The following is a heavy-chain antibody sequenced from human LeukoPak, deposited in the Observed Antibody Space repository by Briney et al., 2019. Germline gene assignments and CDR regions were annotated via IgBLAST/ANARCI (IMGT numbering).Heavy chain of an antibody. V-gene: IGHV1-46*01. Sequence: ASVKVSCKASGYTFTSYYMHWVRQAPGRGLEWMGIINPSGGSTSYAQKFQGRVTVTRDTSTSTVYMELSSLRSEDTAVYYCARDPVGYCTNGVCPNLDYWGQGTLVTVSS. J-gene: IGHJ4*02. CDR3: ARDPVGYCTNGVCPNLDY. CDR2: INPSGGST. CDR1: GYTFTSYY. D-gene: IGHD2-8*01.